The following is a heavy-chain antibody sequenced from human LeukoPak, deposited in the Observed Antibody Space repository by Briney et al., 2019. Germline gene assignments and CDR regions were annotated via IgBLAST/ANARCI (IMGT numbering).Heavy chain of an antibody. CDR1: GGSISSTNW. Sequence: SGTLSLNCAVSGGSISSTNWWNWVRQPPGKGLEWIGEIDHTGSTNYSPSLKSRLTISLDKSKNQFSLKLNSVTAADTAVYYCARVHYYGSGSYFGYWGQGTLVTVSS. CDR2: IDHTGST. CDR3: ARVHYYGSGSYFGY. D-gene: IGHD3-10*01. J-gene: IGHJ4*02. V-gene: IGHV4-4*02.